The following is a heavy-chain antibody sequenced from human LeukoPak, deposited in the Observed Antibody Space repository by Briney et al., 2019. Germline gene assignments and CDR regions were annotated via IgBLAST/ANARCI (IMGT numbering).Heavy chain of an antibody. CDR1: GGTFSSYA. CDR3: ATADPYRSVSNDAFDI. V-gene: IGHV1-24*01. D-gene: IGHD1-14*01. J-gene: IGHJ3*02. Sequence: GASVKVSCKASGGTFSSYAISWVRQAPGKGLEWMGGFDPEDGETIYAQKFQGRVTITEDTSTDTAYMELSSLRSEDTAVYYCATADPYRSVSNDAFDIWGQGTMVTVSS. CDR2: FDPEDGET.